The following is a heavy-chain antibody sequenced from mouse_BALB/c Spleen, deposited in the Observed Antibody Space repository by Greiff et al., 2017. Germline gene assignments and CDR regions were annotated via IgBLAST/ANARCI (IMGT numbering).Heavy chain of an antibody. V-gene: IGHV5-6-5*01. CDR3: ARGLRRDWYFDV. Sequence: EVQLVESGGGLVKPGGSLKLSCAASGFTFSSYAMSWVRQTPEKRLEWVASISSGGSTYYPDSVKGRFTISRDNARNILYLQMSSLRSEDTAMYYCARGLRRDWYFDVWGAGTTVTVAS. CDR2: ISSGGST. CDR1: GFTFSSYA. J-gene: IGHJ1*01. D-gene: IGHD2-4*01.